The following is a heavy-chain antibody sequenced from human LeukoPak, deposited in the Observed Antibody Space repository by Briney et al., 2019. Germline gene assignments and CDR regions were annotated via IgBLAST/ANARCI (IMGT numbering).Heavy chain of an antibody. Sequence: PSETLSLTCAVYGGSSSGYYWSWIRQPPGKGLEWIGEINHSGSTNYNPSLKSRVTISVDTSKNQFSLKLSSVTAADTAVYYCARISRDYFDYWGQGTLVTVSS. CDR2: INHSGST. J-gene: IGHJ4*02. CDR3: ARISRDYFDY. V-gene: IGHV4-34*01. CDR1: GGSSSGYY. D-gene: IGHD3-10*01.